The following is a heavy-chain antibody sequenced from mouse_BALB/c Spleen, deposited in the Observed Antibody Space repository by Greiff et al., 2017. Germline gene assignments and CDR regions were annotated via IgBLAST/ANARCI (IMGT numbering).Heavy chain of an antibody. CDR3: AREGITTKGYYFDY. Sequence: EVKLVESGGGLVKPGGSLKLSCAASGFTFSSYAMSWVRQTPEKRLEWVASISSGGSTYYPDSVKGRFTISRDNARNILYLQMSSLSSEDTAMYYCAREGITTKGYYFDYWGQGTTLTVSS. D-gene: IGHD1-1*01. J-gene: IGHJ2*01. CDR2: ISSGGST. V-gene: IGHV5-6-5*01. CDR1: GFTFSSYA.